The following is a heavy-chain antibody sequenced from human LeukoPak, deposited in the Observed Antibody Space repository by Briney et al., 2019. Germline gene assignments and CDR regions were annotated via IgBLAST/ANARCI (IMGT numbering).Heavy chain of an antibody. CDR2: VYYSGST. CDR3: ARGDSGSFSQFDC. J-gene: IGHJ4*02. CDR1: GGSISSYY. D-gene: IGHD1-26*01. Sequence: NPSETLSLTCTVPGGSISSYYWSWIRQPPGKGLEWIGYVYYSGSTNYNPSLKSRVTISVDTSKNQFSLKLTSVTAADTAVYYCARGDSGSFSQFDCWGQGTLVTVSS. V-gene: IGHV4-59*01.